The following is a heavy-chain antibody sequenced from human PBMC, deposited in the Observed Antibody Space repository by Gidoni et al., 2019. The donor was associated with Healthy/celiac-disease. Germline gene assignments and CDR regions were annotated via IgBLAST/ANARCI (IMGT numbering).Heavy chain of an antibody. J-gene: IGHJ4*02. Sequence: QVQLQESGPGLVKPSETLSLTCTVSGCSISSYYWSWIRQPAGKGLEWIGRIYTSGSTNYNPSLKSRVTMSVDTSKNQFSLKLSSVTAADTAVYYCARDPDYSNYGNYFDYWGQGTLVTVSS. CDR1: GCSISSYY. D-gene: IGHD4-4*01. CDR2: IYTSGST. CDR3: ARDPDYSNYGNYFDY. V-gene: IGHV4-4*07.